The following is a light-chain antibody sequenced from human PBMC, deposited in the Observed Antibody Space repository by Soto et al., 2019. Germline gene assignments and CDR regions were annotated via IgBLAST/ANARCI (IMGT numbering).Light chain of an antibody. Sequence: QSALTQPPSAYGSPGQSVTISCTGTSSDVGAYNYVSWYQQHAGKAPKLVIYEVTKRPSGVPDRFSGSKSANTASLNVSGLQAEDEADYYCSSFASSNTWVFGGGTNLTVL. J-gene: IGLJ3*02. CDR2: EVT. CDR1: SSDVGAYNY. V-gene: IGLV2-8*01. CDR3: SSFASSNTWV.